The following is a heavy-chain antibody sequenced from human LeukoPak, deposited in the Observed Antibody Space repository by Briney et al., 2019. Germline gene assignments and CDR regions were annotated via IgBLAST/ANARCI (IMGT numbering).Heavy chain of an antibody. J-gene: IGHJ6*03. CDR3: ARALDYGGNARYYYYYYMDV. D-gene: IGHD4-23*01. Sequence: GGSLRLSCAASGYTFSSYAMSWVRQAPGKGLEWVSAISGSGGSTYYADSVKGRFTISRDNSKNTLYLQMNSLRAEDTAAYYCARALDYGGNARYYYYYYMDVWGKGTTVTVSS. CDR1: GYTFSSYA. V-gene: IGHV3-23*01. CDR2: ISGSGGST.